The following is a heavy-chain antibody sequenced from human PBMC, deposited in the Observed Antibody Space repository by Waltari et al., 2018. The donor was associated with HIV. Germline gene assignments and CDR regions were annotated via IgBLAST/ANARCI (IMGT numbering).Heavy chain of an antibody. CDR3: ARVSSGGGGGNRYFDY. CDR1: GGSIRSYY. Sequence: QVQLQESLPGLVKPSENLSLTCTVPGGSIRSYYWTWIRQPPGKCLEWIGYIYYIGSTNYNPSLKSRVTISVDTSKNQFSLKLSSVTAADTAVYYCARVSSGGGGGNRYFDYWGQGALVTVSS. V-gene: IGHV4-59*01. CDR2: IYYIGST. D-gene: IGHD2-15*01. J-gene: IGHJ4*02.